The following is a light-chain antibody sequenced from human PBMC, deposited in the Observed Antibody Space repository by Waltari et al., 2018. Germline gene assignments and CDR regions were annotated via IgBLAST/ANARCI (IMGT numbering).Light chain of an antibody. CDR1: QNVSKY. V-gene: IGKV3-20*01. CDR2: DAS. CDR3: QKYGTLPAT. J-gene: IGKJ1*01. Sequence: SCRASQNVSKYLAWYQQKVGQPPRLLIYDASTRATGIPDRFIGSGFGTDFSLTISRLEPEDFAVYYCQKYGTLPATFGQGTKVEI.